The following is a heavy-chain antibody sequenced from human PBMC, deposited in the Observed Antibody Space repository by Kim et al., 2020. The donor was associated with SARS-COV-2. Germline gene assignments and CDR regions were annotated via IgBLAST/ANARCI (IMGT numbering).Heavy chain of an antibody. Sequence: SETLSLTCAVSGGPISSSNWWSWVRQPPGKGLEWIGEIYHSGSTNYNPSLKSRVTISVDKSKNQFSLKLSSVTAADTAVYYCARAVWFGELLDYYFDYWGQGTLVTVSS. D-gene: IGHD3-10*01. CDR1: GGPISSSNW. CDR3: ARAVWFGELLDYYFDY. J-gene: IGHJ4*02. V-gene: IGHV4-4*02. CDR2: IYHSGST.